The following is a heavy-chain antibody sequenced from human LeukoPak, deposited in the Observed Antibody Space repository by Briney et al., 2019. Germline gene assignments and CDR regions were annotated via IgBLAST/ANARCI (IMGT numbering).Heavy chain of an antibody. CDR2: MNPNSGNT. V-gene: IGHV1-8*01. CDR1: GYTFTSYD. CDR3: ARGGYCSGGSCGTRFDP. Sequence: ASVKVSCKASGYTFTSYDINWVRQATGQGLEWMGWMNPNSGNTGYAQKFQGRVTRTRNTSISTAYMELSSLRSEDTAVYYCARGGYCSGGSCGTRFDPWGQGTLVTVSS. J-gene: IGHJ5*02. D-gene: IGHD2-15*01.